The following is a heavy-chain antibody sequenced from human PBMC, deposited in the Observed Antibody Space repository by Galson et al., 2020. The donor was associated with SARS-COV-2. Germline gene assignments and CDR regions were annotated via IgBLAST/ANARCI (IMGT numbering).Heavy chain of an antibody. J-gene: IGHJ6*02. Sequence: ASVKVSCKASGYTFTGYYMHWVRQAPGQGLEWMGWINPNSGGTNYAQKFQGWVTMTRDTSISTAYMELSRLRSDDTAVYYCARDQRTSYGMDVWGQGTTVTVSS. CDR2: INPNSGGT. CDR3: ARDQRTSYGMDV. CDR1: GYTFTGYY. V-gene: IGHV1-2*04.